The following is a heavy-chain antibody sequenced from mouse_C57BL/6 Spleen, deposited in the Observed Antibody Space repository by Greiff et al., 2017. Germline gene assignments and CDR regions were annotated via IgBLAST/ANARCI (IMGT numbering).Heavy chain of an antibody. V-gene: IGHV3-6*01. CDR1: GYSITSGYY. CDR3: ARIYYDYEG. CDR2: ISYDGSN. Sequence: VQLKESGPGLVKPSQSLSLTCSVTGYSITSGYYWNWIRQFPGNKLEWMGYISYDGSNNYNPSLKNRISITRDTSKNQFFLKLNSVTTEDTATYYCARIYYDYEGWGHGTLVTVSA. D-gene: IGHD2-4*01. J-gene: IGHJ3*01.